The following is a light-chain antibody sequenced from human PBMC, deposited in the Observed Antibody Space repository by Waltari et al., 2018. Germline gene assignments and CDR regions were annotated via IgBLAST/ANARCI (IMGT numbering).Light chain of an antibody. CDR3: QQYNSYPGT. CDR2: KAS. CDR1: QNINSG. J-gene: IGKJ1*01. Sequence: DIQMTQSPSTLSASVGDRITITCRPSQNINSGLGWYQRKPGKAPKLLIHKASSLASGVPSRFRCSGSGTEFTLTISSLQPDDFAIYYCQQYNSYPGTFGQGTKVEIK. V-gene: IGKV1-5*03.